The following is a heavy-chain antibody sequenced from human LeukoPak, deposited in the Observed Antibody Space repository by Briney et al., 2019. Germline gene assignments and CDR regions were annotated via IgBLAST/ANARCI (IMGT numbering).Heavy chain of an antibody. D-gene: IGHD2-2*01. Sequence: SETLSLTCTVSGGSISSGGYYWSWIRQPPGKGLEWIGYIYHSGSTYYNPSLKSRVTISVDRSKNQFSLKLSSVTAADTAVYYCARGGSSTRLGFQHWGQGTLVTVSS. CDR2: IYHSGST. V-gene: IGHV4-30-2*01. CDR1: GGSISSGGYY. J-gene: IGHJ1*01. CDR3: ARGGSSTRLGFQH.